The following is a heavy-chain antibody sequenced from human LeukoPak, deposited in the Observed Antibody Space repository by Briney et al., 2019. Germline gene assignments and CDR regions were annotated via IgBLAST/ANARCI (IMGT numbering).Heavy chain of an antibody. CDR3: ASHQLYDSSGYFDY. V-gene: IGHV3-53*01. CDR2: IYSGGST. J-gene: IGHJ4*02. Sequence: GGSLRLSCAASGFTVSSNYMSWVRQAPGKGLEWVSVIYSGGSTYYADSVKGRFTIPRDNSKNTLYLQMNSLRAEDTAVYYCASHQLYDSSGYFDYWGQGTLVTVSS. CDR1: GFTVSSNY. D-gene: IGHD3-22*01.